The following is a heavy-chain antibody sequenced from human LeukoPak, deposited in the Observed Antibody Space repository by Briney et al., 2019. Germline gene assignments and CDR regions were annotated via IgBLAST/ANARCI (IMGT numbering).Heavy chain of an antibody. V-gene: IGHV4-61*01. CDR3: ARDLGTYGGYYGMDV. CDR1: GGSVSNSLYY. D-gene: IGHD3-16*01. CDR2: IYYNGDT. J-gene: IGHJ6*02. Sequence: PSETLSLTCTVSGGSVSNSLYYWSWIRQPPGKGLEWIGYIYYNGDTNYNPSLKSRVIISIDTSSNQFSLKLSSVTAADTAVYYCARDLGTYGGYYGMDVWGQGTTVTVSS.